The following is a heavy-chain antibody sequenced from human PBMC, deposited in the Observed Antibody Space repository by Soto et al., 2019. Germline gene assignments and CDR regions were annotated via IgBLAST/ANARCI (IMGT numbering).Heavy chain of an antibody. CDR1: GGSFSGYY. CDR3: ARAVYCTTANCWDDFHYYNIDV. V-gene: IGHV4-34*01. Sequence: SETLSLTCAVYGGSFSGYYWSWIRQPPGKGLEWIGKINHSGSANYNPSLRGRITLSVDTSKNQFSLKLTSVTAADTAVYYCARAVYCTTANCWDDFHYYNIDVWGQGTAVTVSS. D-gene: IGHD2-2*01. J-gene: IGHJ6*02. CDR2: INHSGSA.